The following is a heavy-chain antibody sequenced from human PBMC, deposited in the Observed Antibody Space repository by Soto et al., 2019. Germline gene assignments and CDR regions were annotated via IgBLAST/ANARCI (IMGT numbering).Heavy chain of an antibody. J-gene: IGHJ6*02. CDR3: ASLDSGSYPYYYYYGMDV. V-gene: IGHV5-51*01. Sequence: GESLKISCKGSGYSFTSYWIGWVRQMPGKGLEWMGIIYPGDSNTKYSPSFQGQVAISADKSISTAYLQWSSLKASDTAMYYCASLDSGSYPYYYYYGMDVWGQGTTVTVSS. CDR2: IYPGDSNT. CDR1: GYSFTSYW. D-gene: IGHD1-26*01.